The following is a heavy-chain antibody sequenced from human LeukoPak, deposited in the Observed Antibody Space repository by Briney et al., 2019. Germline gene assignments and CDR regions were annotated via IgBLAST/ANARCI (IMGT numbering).Heavy chain of an antibody. Sequence: SETLSLTCTVSGGSISSGDYYWSWIRQPPGKGLEWIGYIYYSGSTYYNPSLQSRVTISVDTSKNQFSLKLSSVTAADTAVYYCARSLVHSSSWFDYWGQGTLVTVSS. D-gene: IGHD6-13*01. V-gene: IGHV4-30-4*01. CDR1: GGSISSGDYY. CDR2: IYYSGST. CDR3: ARSLVHSSSWFDY. J-gene: IGHJ4*02.